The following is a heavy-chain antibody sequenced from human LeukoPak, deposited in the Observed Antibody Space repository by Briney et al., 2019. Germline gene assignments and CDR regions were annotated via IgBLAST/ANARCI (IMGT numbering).Heavy chain of an antibody. CDR1: GFTFSSYA. J-gene: IGHJ4*02. D-gene: IGHD3-10*01. CDR3: ARDLRGITMVRGVIITAPNNFDY. V-gene: IGHV3-30*04. Sequence: GGSLRLSCAASGFTFSSYAMHWVRQAPGKGLEWVAVISYDGSNKYYADSVKGRFTISRDNSKNTLYLQMNSLRAEDTAVYYCARDLRGITMVRGVIITAPNNFDYWGQGTLVTVSS. CDR2: ISYDGSNK.